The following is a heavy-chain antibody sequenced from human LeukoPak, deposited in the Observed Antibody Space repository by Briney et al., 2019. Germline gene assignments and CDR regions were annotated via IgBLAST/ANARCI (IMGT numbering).Heavy chain of an antibody. J-gene: IGHJ4*02. V-gene: IGHV3-33*01. CDR1: GFTFSSYS. Sequence: GTSLRLSCAASGFTFSSYSMHWVRQAPGKGLEWVAVIWYDGSNKYYADSVKGRFTISRDNSKNTLYLQMNSLRAEDTAVYYCARGARAGTASPADYWGQGTLVTVSS. CDR3: ARGARAGTASPADY. D-gene: IGHD1-7*01. CDR2: IWYDGSNK.